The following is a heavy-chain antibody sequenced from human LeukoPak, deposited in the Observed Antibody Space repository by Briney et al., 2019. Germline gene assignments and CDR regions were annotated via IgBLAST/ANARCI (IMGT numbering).Heavy chain of an antibody. CDR1: GYTFTSYG. Sequence: APVKVSCKASGYTFTSYGISWVRQAPGQGLEWMGWISAYNGNTNYAQKLQGRVTMTTDTSTSTAYMELRSLRSDDTAVYYCARDEYSSSWYAGLYYYGMDVWGQGTTVTVSS. CDR3: ARDEYSSSWYAGLYYYGMDV. CDR2: ISAYNGNT. J-gene: IGHJ6*02. V-gene: IGHV1-18*01. D-gene: IGHD6-13*01.